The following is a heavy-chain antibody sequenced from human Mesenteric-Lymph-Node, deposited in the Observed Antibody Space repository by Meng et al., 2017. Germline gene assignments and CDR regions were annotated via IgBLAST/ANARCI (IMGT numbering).Heavy chain of an antibody. CDR3: ARVDSSGYFLDY. CDR1: GGSISSGGHS. CDR2: IYYSGST. D-gene: IGHD3-22*01. Sequence: QVQLQESGPGPVKPSQTLSLTCTVSGGSISSGGHSWSWIRQHPGKGLEWIAYIYYSGSTYYNPSLKSRVILSVDTSKNQFSLKLSSVTAADTAVYYCARVDSSGYFLDYWGQGTLVTVSS. J-gene: IGHJ4*01. V-gene: IGHV4-31*03.